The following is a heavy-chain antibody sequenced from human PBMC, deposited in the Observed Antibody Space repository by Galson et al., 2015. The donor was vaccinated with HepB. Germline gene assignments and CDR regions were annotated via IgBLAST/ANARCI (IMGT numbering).Heavy chain of an antibody. D-gene: IGHD3-22*01. CDR1: GYTFTSYG. J-gene: IGHJ4*02. CDR3: ARDYYDSSGYYFSAVGPFDY. Sequence: SVKVSCKASGYTFTSYGISWVRQAPGQGLEWMGWISAYNGNTNYAQKLQGRVTMTTDTSTSTAYMELRSLRSDDTAVYYCARDYYDSSGYYFSAVGPFDYWGQGTLVTVSS. V-gene: IGHV1-18*01. CDR2: ISAYNGNT.